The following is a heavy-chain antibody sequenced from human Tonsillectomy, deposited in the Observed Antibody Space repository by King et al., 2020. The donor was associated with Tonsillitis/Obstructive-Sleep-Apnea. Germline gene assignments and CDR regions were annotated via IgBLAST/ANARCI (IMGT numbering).Heavy chain of an antibody. J-gene: IGHJ4*02. CDR1: GGSISSYY. Sequence: QLQESGPGLVKPSETLSLTCTVSGGSISSYYWSWIRQPPGKGLEWIGYIYYSGSTNYNPSLKSRVTISVDTSKNQFSLKLSPVTAADTAVYYCARQDYFHSLDYWGQGTLVTVSS. V-gene: IGHV4-59*08. D-gene: IGHD2/OR15-2a*01. CDR3: ARQDYFHSLDY. CDR2: IYYSGST.